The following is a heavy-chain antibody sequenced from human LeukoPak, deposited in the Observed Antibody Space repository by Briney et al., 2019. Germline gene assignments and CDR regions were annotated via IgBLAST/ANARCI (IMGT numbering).Heavy chain of an antibody. D-gene: IGHD6-13*01. CDR2: IYYSGRT. CDR3: ASHDSSSWTGPFDY. V-gene: IGHV4-59*08. CDR1: GGSISSYY. J-gene: IGHJ4*02. Sequence: SETLSLTCTVSGGSISSYYWSWIRQPPGKGREGMGYIYYSGRTYYNPSLKSRVTISVDTSKNQFSLKLSSVTAADTAVYYCASHDSSSWTGPFDYWGQGTLVTVSS.